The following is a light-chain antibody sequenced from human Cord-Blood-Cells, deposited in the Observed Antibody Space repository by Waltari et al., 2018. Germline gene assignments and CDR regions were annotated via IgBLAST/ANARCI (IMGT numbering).Light chain of an antibody. CDR1: QSVLYSSNNKNY. CDR2: WAS. J-gene: IGKJ1*01. V-gene: IGKV4-1*01. Sequence: DIVMTQSPDSLAVSLGERATIKCKYSQSVLYSSNNKNYLAWYQQKTGQPPKLLIYWASTRESGVPDRFSGSGSGTDFTLTISSLQAEDVAVYYCQQYYSTPTWTFGQGTKVEIK. CDR3: QQYYSTPTWT.